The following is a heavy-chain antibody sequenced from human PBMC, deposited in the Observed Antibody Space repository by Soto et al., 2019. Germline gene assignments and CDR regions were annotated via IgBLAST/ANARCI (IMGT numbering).Heavy chain of an antibody. D-gene: IGHD2-15*01. CDR2: VSYGGSDQ. J-gene: IGHJ4*02. CDR1: GFTFSSYG. Sequence: PGGSLRLSCAASGFTFSSYGMHWLRQAPGKGLEWVAVVSYGGSDQFYADSVKGRYTISRDNFKNTVYLQMNSLRSEDTAVYYCARGCSGGSCYDYWGQGTLVTVS. CDR3: ARGCSGGSCYDY. V-gene: IGHV3-30*03.